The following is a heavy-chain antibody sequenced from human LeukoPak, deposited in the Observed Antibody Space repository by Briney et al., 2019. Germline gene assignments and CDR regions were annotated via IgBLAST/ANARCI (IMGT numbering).Heavy chain of an antibody. V-gene: IGHV3-21*01. CDR1: GFTFSSYS. J-gene: IGHJ4*02. D-gene: IGHD3-10*01. CDR3: ARDAYGSGSPTTH. CDR2: ISSSSYI. Sequence: GGSLRLSCAASGFTFSSYSMNWVRQAPGKGLEWVSSISSSSYIYYADSVKGRFTISRDNAKNSLYLQMNSLRAEDTAVYYCARDAYGSGSPTTHWGQGTLVTVSS.